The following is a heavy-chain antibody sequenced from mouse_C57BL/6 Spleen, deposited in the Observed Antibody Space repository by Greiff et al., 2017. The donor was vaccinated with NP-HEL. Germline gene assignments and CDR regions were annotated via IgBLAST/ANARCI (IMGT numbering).Heavy chain of an antibody. Sequence: EVQVVESGGGLVKPGGSLKLSCAASGFTFSDYGMHWVRQAPEKGLEWVAYISSGSSTIYYADTVKGRFTISRDNAKNTLFLQMTSLRSEDTAMYYCARGPDSSGYWFAYWGQGTLVTVSA. CDR1: GFTFSDYG. V-gene: IGHV5-17*01. J-gene: IGHJ3*01. D-gene: IGHD3-2*02. CDR3: ARGPDSSGYWFAY. CDR2: ISSGSSTI.